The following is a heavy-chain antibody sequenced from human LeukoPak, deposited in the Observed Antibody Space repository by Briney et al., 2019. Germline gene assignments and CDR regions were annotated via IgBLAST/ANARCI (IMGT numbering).Heavy chain of an antibody. D-gene: IGHD4-17*01. CDR3: ATTTLTLGYYYYYMDV. V-gene: IGHV4-39*01. J-gene: IGHJ6*03. CDR2: IYHSGST. Sequence: SETLSLTCALSGGSISTSSYYWGWIRQPPGEGLEWIGNIYHSGSTYYNPSLKSRVTISVDTSKNQFSLKLNSVTAADTAVYYCATTTLTLGYYYYYMDVWDRGTTVTVSS. CDR1: GGSISTSSYY.